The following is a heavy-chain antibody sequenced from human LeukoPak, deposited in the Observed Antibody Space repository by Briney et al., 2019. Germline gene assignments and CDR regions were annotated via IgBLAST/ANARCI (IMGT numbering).Heavy chain of an antibody. CDR2: INPNSGGT. J-gene: IGHJ3*02. CDR3: ASLHDYSNYADRLFLTHTPVPPIKVWDAFDI. V-gene: IGHV1-2*02. Sequence: ASVKVSCKASGYTFTGYYMHWVRQAPGQGLEWMGWINPNSGGTNYAQKFQGRVTMTRDTSISTAYMELSRLRSDDTAVYYCASLHDYSNYADRLFLTHTPVPPIKVWDAFDIWGQGTMVTVSS. CDR1: GYTFTGYY. D-gene: IGHD4-11*01.